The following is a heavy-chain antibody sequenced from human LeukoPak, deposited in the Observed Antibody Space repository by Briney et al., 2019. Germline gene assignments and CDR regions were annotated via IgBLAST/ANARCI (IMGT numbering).Heavy chain of an antibody. D-gene: IGHD2-2*01. Sequence: GGSLRLSCAASGFTFSSYSVNWVRQAPGKGLEWVSAISGSGGSTYYADSVKGRFTISRDNSKNTLYLQMNSLRAEDTAVYYCAKDSNGFTNDFDYWGQGTLVTVSS. V-gene: IGHV3-23*01. CDR3: AKDSNGFTNDFDY. CDR2: ISGSGGST. CDR1: GFTFSSYS. J-gene: IGHJ4*02.